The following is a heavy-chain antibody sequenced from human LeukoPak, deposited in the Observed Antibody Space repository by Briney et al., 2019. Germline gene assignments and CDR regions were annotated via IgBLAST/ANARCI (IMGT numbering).Heavy chain of an antibody. CDR2: IYTSGST. D-gene: IGHD3-3*01. J-gene: IGHJ3*02. Sequence: SQTLSLTCTVSGGSISSGSYYWSWIRQPAGKGLEWIGRIYTSGSTNYNPSLKSRVTISVDTSKNQFSLKLSSVTAADTAVYYCARAVMEWLFLDIWGRGTMVTVSS. V-gene: IGHV4-61*02. CDR3: ARAVMEWLFLDI. CDR1: GGSISSGSYY.